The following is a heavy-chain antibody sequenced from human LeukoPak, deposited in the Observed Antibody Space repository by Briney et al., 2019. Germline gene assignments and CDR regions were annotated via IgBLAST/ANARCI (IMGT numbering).Heavy chain of an antibody. Sequence: PGGSLRLSCAASGFTVSSNYMSWVRQAPGKGLEWVSVIYSGGSTYYADSVKGRFTISRDNSKNTLYLQMNSLRAEDTAVYYCATERYYDFWSGYPAHFDYWGQGTLVTVSS. CDR1: GFTVSSNY. CDR3: ATERYYDFWSGYPAHFDY. CDR2: IYSGGST. D-gene: IGHD3-3*01. J-gene: IGHJ4*02. V-gene: IGHV3-66*02.